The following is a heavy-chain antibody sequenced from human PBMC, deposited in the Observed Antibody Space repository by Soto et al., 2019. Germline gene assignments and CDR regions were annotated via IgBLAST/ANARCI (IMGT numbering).Heavy chain of an antibody. D-gene: IGHD6-13*01. Sequence: SETLSLTCTVSVGSMSSYYWNWIRQPAGKGLEWIGRIYTSRGTNYSPSLKSRVTISIDTSKNQFSLKLSSVTAADTAMYYCARGAAAGVDYGMDVWGRGTTVTVSS. V-gene: IGHV4-4*07. CDR1: VGSMSSYY. CDR3: ARGAAAGVDYGMDV. J-gene: IGHJ6*02. CDR2: IYTSRGT.